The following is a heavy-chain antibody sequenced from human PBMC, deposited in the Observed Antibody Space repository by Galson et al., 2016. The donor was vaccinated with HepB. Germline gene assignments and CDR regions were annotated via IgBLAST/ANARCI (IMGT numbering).Heavy chain of an antibody. D-gene: IGHD2-15*01. CDR3: ARGGSGPYSWDY. V-gene: IGHV3-53*01. Sequence: SLRLSCAASGFTFSTYAMSWVRQAPGKGLEWVSIFYPGGSTYYGDSVKGRFTISRDNSKNTVYLQMNSLRVEDTAMYYCARGGSGPYSWDYWGQGTLVTVSS. CDR1: GFTFSTYA. J-gene: IGHJ4*02. CDR2: FYPGGST.